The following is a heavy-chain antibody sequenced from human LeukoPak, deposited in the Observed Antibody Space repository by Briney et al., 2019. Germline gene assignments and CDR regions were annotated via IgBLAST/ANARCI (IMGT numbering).Heavy chain of an antibody. J-gene: IGHJ4*02. CDR3: ATPRIVGATEY. CDR1: GFTFSNAW. CDR2: IKSKTDGGTT. D-gene: IGHD1-26*01. Sequence: GGSLRLSCTASGFTFSNAWMSWVRQAPGKGLEWVGRIKSKTDGGTTDYAAPVKGRFTISRDDSRDTLYLQMNSLKTEDTAVYYCATPRIVGATEYWGQGTLVTVSS. V-gene: IGHV3-15*01.